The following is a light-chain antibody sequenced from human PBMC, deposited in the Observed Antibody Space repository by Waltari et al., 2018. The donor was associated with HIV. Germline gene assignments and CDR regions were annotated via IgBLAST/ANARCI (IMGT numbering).Light chain of an antibody. CDR2: RTS. V-gene: IGKV1-5*03. CDR3: LQYGSYSRT. J-gene: IGKJ1*01. Sequence: DIQMTQSPSTLSASVVDRVTITCRASQIINEWLAWYQQNPGKAPKLLIYRTSTRQTVVPPRFSGSGSGTDFTLIISGLQADDFATYYCLQYGSYSRTFGQGTRVDVK. CDR1: QIINEW.